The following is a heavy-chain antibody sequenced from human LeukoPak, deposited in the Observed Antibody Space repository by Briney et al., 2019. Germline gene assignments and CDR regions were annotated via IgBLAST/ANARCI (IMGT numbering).Heavy chain of an antibody. CDR1: GFTFSSYS. Sequence: GGSLRLSCAASGFTFSSYSMNWVRQAPGKGLEWVSSISSSSSYIYYADSVKGRFTISRDNAKNSLYLQMNSLRAEDAAVYYCARYGEVEMATIDNWFDPWGQGTLVTVSS. CDR3: ARYGEVEMATIDNWFDP. V-gene: IGHV3-21*01. D-gene: IGHD5-24*01. CDR2: ISSSSSYI. J-gene: IGHJ5*02.